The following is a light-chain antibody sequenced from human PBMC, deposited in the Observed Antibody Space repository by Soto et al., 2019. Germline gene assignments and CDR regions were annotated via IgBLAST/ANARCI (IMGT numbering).Light chain of an antibody. CDR1: QSVSSY. J-gene: IGKJ1*01. V-gene: IGKV3-11*01. CDR3: QQSRNGWT. Sequence: EIVLTQSPATLSLSPGERATLSCRASQSVSSYLAWYQQKPGQAPRLLIYDASNRATGIPARFSGSGSGTDFTLTISSLEPEDFAVYYCQQSRNGWTFGQGTKVEIK. CDR2: DAS.